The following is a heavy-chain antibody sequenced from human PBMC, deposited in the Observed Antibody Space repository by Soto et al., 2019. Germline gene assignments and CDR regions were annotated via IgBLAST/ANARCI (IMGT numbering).Heavy chain of an antibody. CDR3: ARHFNHYYDSSGYYRTNDAFDI. D-gene: IGHD3-22*01. J-gene: IGHJ3*02. V-gene: IGHV4-39*01. CDR1: GGSISSSSYY. CDR2: IYYSGST. Sequence: SETLSLTCTVSGGSISSSSYYWGWIRQPPGKGLEWIGSIYYSGSTYYNPSLKSRVTISVDTSKNQFSLKLSSVTAADTAVYYCARHFNHYYDSSGYYRTNDAFDIWGQGTMVTVSS.